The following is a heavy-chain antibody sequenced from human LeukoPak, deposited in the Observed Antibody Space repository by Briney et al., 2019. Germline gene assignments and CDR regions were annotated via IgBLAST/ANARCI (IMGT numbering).Heavy chain of an antibody. CDR1: GYSISSGYY. J-gene: IGHJ4*02. D-gene: IGHD5-18*01. V-gene: IGHV4-38-2*02. CDR3: ARLEDTAMVHFDY. Sequence: SETLSLTCTLSGYSISSGYYLGWIRQPPGKGLEWIGSIYHSGSTYYKPSLKSRVTISVDTSKNQFSLKLSSVTAADTAVYYCARLEDTAMVHFDYWGQGTLVTVSS. CDR2: IYHSGST.